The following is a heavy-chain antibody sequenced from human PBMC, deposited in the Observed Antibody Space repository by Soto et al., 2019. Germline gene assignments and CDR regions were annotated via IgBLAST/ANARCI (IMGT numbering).Heavy chain of an antibody. CDR1: GFTVSSNY. V-gene: IGHV3-53*01. J-gene: IGHJ4*02. D-gene: IGHD6-13*01. Sequence: GGSLRLSCAASGFTVSSNYMSWVRQAPGKGLQWVSVIYSSGRTYYADSVKGRFTISRDNSKNTLYLQMNSLRAEDTAVYYCARGGSSWSFDYWGQGTLVTVSS. CDR2: IYSSGRT. CDR3: ARGGSSWSFDY.